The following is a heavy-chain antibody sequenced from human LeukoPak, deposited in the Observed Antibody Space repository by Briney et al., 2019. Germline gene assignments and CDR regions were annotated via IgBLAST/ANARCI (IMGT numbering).Heavy chain of an antibody. CDR3: AREAYDSSGSGTPYIDY. CDR1: GGSFSGYY. CDR2: INHSGST. Sequence: SETLSLTCAVYGGSFSGYYWSWIRQPPGKGLEWIGEINHSGSTNYNPSLKSRVTISVDTSKNQFSLKLSSVTAADTAVYYCAREAYDSSGSGTPYIDYWGQGTLVTVSS. V-gene: IGHV4-34*01. D-gene: IGHD3-22*01. J-gene: IGHJ4*02.